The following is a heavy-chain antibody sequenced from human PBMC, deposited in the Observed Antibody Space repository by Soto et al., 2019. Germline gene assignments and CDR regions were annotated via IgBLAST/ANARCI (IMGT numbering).Heavy chain of an antibody. D-gene: IGHD3-10*01. CDR2: ISYDGGDK. CDR1: GFTFSDYP. CDR3: ARDVSFVEDPLYYFDY. Sequence: QVQLVESGGGVVHPGRSLRLSCAASGFTFSDYPMHWVRQAPGKGLQWVAVISYDGGDKYYADSVKGRFTIYRDNSKSTLYLQMNSLRAEDTAVYYCARDVSFVEDPLYYFDYWGQGTLVTDSS. V-gene: IGHV3-30-3*01. J-gene: IGHJ4*02.